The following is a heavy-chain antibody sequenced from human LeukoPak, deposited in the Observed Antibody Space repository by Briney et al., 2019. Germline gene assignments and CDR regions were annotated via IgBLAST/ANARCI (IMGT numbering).Heavy chain of an antibody. CDR3: ARDLGSVLRYFDWLPSENWFDP. CDR2: IYTSGST. CDR1: GGSIGSYY. D-gene: IGHD3-9*01. Sequence: SETLSLTCTVSGGSIGSYYWSWIRQPAGKGLEWIGRIYTSGSTNYNPSLKSRVTMSVDTSKNQFSLKLSSVTAADTAVYYCARDLGSVLRYFDWLPSENWFDPWGRGTLVTVSS. J-gene: IGHJ5*02. V-gene: IGHV4-4*07.